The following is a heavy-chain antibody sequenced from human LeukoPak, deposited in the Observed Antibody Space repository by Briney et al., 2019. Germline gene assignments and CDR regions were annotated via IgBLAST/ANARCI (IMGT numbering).Heavy chain of an antibody. CDR3: AKSRCGGDCYSFY. CDR2: ISSSSSTI. V-gene: IGHV3-48*01. J-gene: IGHJ4*02. D-gene: IGHD2-21*01. CDR1: GFTFSSYS. Sequence: PGGPLRLSCAASGFTFSSYSMNWVRQAPEKGLEWVSYISSSSSTIYYADSVKGRFTISRDNAKNSLYLQMNSLRAEDTAVYYCAKSRCGGDCYSFYWGQGTLVTVSS.